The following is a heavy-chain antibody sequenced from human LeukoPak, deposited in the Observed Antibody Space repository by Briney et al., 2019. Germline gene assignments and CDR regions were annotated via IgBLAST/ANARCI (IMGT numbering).Heavy chain of an antibody. Sequence: GGSLRLSCAASGFTFSSCWMSWVRQAPGKRLEWVSAISGSGGSTYYADSVKGRFTISRDNAKRSVYLQMNSLGVEDTAVYYCARDIHSVAFDIWGQGTMVTVSS. CDR1: GFTFSSCW. CDR3: ARDIHSVAFDI. V-gene: IGHV3-23*01. CDR2: ISGSGGST. J-gene: IGHJ3*02.